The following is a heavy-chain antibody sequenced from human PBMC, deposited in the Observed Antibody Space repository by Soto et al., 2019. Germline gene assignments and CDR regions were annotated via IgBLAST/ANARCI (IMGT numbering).Heavy chain of an antibody. J-gene: IGHJ6*02. Sequence: QITLKESGPTLVKPTQTLTLNCTFSGFSRSTSGVGVGWIRQPPGKALEWLALIYWDDDKRYSPSLKSRLTITKDTSNSQVVLTMANMDPVDTATYYCAHRGSWALGMDVWGQGTTVTVSS. D-gene: IGHD1-26*01. CDR1: GFSRSTSGVG. V-gene: IGHV2-5*02. CDR3: AHRGSWALGMDV. CDR2: IYWDDDK.